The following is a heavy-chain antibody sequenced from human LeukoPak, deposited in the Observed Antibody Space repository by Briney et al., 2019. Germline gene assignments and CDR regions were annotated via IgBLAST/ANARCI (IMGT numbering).Heavy chain of an antibody. CDR2: IGSSGRTI. CDR1: GITFSDYT. J-gene: IGHJ6*02. CDR3: ATMHYYALDV. Sequence: GGSLRLSCAASGITFSDYTMSWIRQAPGKGLEWISYIGSSGRTIYYADSVKGRFTIPRDNAKNSLYLQMNSLRAEDTAVYFCATMHYYALDVWGQGTTVTVSS. V-gene: IGHV3-11*01.